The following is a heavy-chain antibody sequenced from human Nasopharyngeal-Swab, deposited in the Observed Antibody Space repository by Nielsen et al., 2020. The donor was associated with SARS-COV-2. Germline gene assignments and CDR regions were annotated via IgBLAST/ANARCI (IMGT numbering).Heavy chain of an antibody. J-gene: IGHJ6*02. CDR3: AKGLLNSSGWSYYYYGMDV. Sequence: VRQAPGKGLEWVSGISWNSGSIGYADSVKGRFTISRDNAKNSLYLQMNSLRAEDTALYYCAKGLLNSSGWSYYYYGMDVWGQGTTVTVSS. CDR2: ISWNSGSI. V-gene: IGHV3-9*01. D-gene: IGHD6-19*01.